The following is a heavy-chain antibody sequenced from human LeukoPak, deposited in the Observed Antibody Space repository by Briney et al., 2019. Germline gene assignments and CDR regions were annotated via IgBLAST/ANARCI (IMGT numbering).Heavy chain of an antibody. CDR2: ISSPGTTI. D-gene: IGHD4-17*01. V-gene: IGHV3-11*04. CDR3: ATAVTRRRLEWNFDL. Sequence: GGSLRLSCAASGFRFSDYYMSWIRQAPGKGPEWISYISSPGTTIYYVDSVKGRFTISRDNAKNSLSLQMDSLRAEDTAVYYCATAVTRRRLEWNFDLWGRGTLVTVSS. J-gene: IGHJ2*01. CDR1: GFRFSDYY.